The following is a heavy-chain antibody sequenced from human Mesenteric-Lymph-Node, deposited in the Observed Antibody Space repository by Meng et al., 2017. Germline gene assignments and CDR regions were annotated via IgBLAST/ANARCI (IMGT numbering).Heavy chain of an antibody. CDR3: ARAVRYSGYDWERNYYFDY. Sequence: QVPLQEPGPGLVTPPQTLSLTCTVSGGSISSGGYYWSWIRQHPGKGLEWIGYIYYSGSTYYNPSLKSLVTISVDTSKNQFSLKLSSVTAADSAVYYCARAVRYSGYDWERNYYFDYWGQGTLVTVSS. CDR2: IYYSGST. D-gene: IGHD5-12*01. CDR1: GGSISSGGYY. V-gene: IGHV4-31*01. J-gene: IGHJ4*02.